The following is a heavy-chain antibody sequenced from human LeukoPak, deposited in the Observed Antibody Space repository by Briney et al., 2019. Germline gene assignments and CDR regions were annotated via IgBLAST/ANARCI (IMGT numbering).Heavy chain of an antibody. CDR3: ARKYNGYGGWIDY. CDR2: IYYSGNT. D-gene: IGHD5-12*01. J-gene: IGHJ4*02. Sequence: SETLSLTCTVSNDSINNYYWSWIRQPPSKGLECIGHIYYSGNTNYNPSIKSRVTISLDTSKNQFSLKLSSVTAADTAVYYCARKYNGYGGWIDYWAQGTLVTVSS. CDR1: NDSINNYY. V-gene: IGHV4-59*01.